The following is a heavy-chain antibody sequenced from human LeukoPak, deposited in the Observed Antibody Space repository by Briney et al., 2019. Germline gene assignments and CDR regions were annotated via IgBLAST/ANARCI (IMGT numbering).Heavy chain of an antibody. Sequence: SETLSLTCTVSGASISTYYWSWIRQPPGKELEWIGYLYYSGSTTYSPSLKSRVTMSVDTSKSQFSLKLNSVTAADTAIYYCARVRGTFETDWGQGTLVTVSS. J-gene: IGHJ1*01. CDR1: GASISTYY. CDR2: LYYSGST. D-gene: IGHD2/OR15-2a*01. V-gene: IGHV4-59*01. CDR3: ARVRGTFETD.